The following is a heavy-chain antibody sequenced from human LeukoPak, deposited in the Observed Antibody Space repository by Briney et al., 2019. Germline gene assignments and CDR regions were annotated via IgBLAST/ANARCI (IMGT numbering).Heavy chain of an antibody. J-gene: IGHJ4*02. CDR3: ARGDGYSYVSGFDY. CDR2: IIPIFGTA. V-gene: IGHV1-69*05. CDR1: GYTFTSYG. D-gene: IGHD5-18*01. Sequence: GASVKVSCKASGYTFTSYGISWVRQAPGQGLEWMGGIIPIFGTANYAQKFQGRVTITTDESTSTAYMELSSLRSEDTAVYYCARGDGYSYVSGFDYWGQGTLVTVSS.